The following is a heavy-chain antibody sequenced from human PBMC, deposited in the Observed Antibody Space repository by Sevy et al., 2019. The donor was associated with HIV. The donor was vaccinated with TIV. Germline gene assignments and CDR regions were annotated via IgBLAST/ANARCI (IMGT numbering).Heavy chain of an antibody. J-gene: IGHJ4*02. V-gene: IGHV3-30-3*01. CDR3: ARADYGDYSGAFDY. CDR2: ISYDGSNK. D-gene: IGHD4-17*01. CDR1: GITFSSHA. Sequence: GGSLRLSCAASGITFSSHAMHWVRQAPGKGLEWVTIISYDGSNKYYADSVKGRFTISRDNSKNTLYLQMNSLRAEDTAVYSCARADYGDYSGAFDYWGQGTLVTVSS.